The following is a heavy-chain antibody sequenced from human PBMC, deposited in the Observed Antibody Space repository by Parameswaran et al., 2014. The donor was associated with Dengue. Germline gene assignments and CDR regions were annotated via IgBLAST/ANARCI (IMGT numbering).Heavy chain of an antibody. CDR2: ISSSGSTI. J-gene: IGHJ3*02. CDR3: AREGSGSSHDAFDI. D-gene: IGHD1-26*01. V-gene: IGHV3-48*03. Sequence: WIRQPPGKGLEWVSYISSSGSTIYYADSVKGRFTISRDNAKNSLYLQMNSLRAEDTAVYYCAREGSGSSHDAFDIWGQGTMVTVSS.